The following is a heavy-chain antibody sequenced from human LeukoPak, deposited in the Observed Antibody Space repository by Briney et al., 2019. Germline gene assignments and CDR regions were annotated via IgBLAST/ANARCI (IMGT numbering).Heavy chain of an antibody. Sequence: SETLSLTCTVSGGSISNYYWSWIRQPPGKGLEWIGYIYYSGSTNYNPSLKSRVTISVDTSKNQFSLKLSSVTAADTAVYYCARFIAAAGIFDYWGQGTLVTVSS. V-gene: IGHV4-59*01. CDR2: IYYSGST. CDR3: ARFIAAAGIFDY. J-gene: IGHJ4*02. CDR1: GGSISNYY. D-gene: IGHD6-13*01.